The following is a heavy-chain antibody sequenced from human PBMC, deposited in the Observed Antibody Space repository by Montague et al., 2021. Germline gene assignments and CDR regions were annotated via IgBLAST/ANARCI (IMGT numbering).Heavy chain of an antibody. CDR2: ISSSSSYI. J-gene: IGHJ4*02. CDR3: ARDYYGSGRGKDYFDY. V-gene: IGHV3-21*01. CDR1: GFTFRSYS. Sequence: SLRFSCAASGFTFRSYSMNWVRQAPGKGLEWVSSISSSSSYIYYTDSVKGRFTIFRDNAKSSLYLQMNSLRAEDTAVYYCARDYYGSGRGKDYFDYWGQGTLVTVSS. D-gene: IGHD3-10*01.